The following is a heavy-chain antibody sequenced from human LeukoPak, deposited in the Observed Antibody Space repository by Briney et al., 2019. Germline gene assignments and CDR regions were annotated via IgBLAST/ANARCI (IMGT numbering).Heavy chain of an antibody. J-gene: IGHJ4*02. V-gene: IGHV3-33*01. Sequence: PGGSLRPSCAASGFTFSSYGMNWVRQAPGKGLEWVAVIWYDGSNKYYGDSVKGRFTISRDNSKNTLYLQMNSLRAEDTAVYYCARGGSGSWYNDYWGQGTLVTVSS. CDR2: IWYDGSNK. CDR3: ARGGSGSWYNDY. CDR1: GFTFSSYG. D-gene: IGHD6-13*01.